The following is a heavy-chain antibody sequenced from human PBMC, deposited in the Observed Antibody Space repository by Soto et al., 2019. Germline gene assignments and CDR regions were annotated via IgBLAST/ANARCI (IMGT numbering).Heavy chain of an antibody. V-gene: IGHV3-74*01. Sequence: PGGSLRLSCAASGFSFSNYWMHWVRQGPGKGLVWVSRISTGGGTPSYADSVRGRFTISRDNAKNTLYLQMNSLRAEDTAVYYCARGRYYSYAMHFWGPGPTVTVS. CDR2: ISTGGGTP. CDR1: GFSFSNYW. J-gene: IGHJ6*02. CDR3: ARGRYYSYAMHF.